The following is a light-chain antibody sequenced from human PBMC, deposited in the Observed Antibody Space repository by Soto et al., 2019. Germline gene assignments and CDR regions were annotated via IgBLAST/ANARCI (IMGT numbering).Light chain of an antibody. CDR2: GAS. CDR1: QSVSSN. V-gene: IGKV3-15*01. J-gene: IGKJ1*01. CDR3: QQYNNWPPWT. Sequence: EIVMTQSPATLSVSPGERATLSCRASQSVSSNLAWYQQKPGQAPRLLIYGASTRATGIPARFSGSGSGTAFTLTISSLQSEDFAVYYCQQYNNWPPWTFGKGTKVEIK.